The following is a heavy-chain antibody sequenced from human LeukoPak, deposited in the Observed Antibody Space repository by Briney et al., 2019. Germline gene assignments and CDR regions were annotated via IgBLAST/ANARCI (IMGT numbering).Heavy chain of an antibody. Sequence: HPGESLRLSCAASGFTFSSYAMSWVRQAPGKGLEWVSAISGSGGSTYYADSVKGRFTISRDNSKNTLYLQMNSLRAEDTAVYYCAKDPSRWLVTNYFDYWGQGTLVTVSS. CDR1: GFTFSSYA. J-gene: IGHJ4*02. CDR2: ISGSGGST. V-gene: IGHV3-23*01. D-gene: IGHD6-19*01. CDR3: AKDPSRWLVTNYFDY.